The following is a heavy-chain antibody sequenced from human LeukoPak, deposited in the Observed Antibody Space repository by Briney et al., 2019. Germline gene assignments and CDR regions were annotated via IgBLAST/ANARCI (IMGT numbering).Heavy chain of an antibody. D-gene: IGHD1-26*01. CDR1: GFTFSSYG. Sequence: GGSLRLSCAASGFTFSSYGMPWVRQAPGKGLEWVAVIWYDGSNKYYADSVKGRFTISRDNSKNTLYLQMNSLRAEDTAVYYCARDRPYSGSYSLLYYYYGMDVWGQGTTVTVSS. V-gene: IGHV3-33*01. CDR2: IWYDGSNK. J-gene: IGHJ6*02. CDR3: ARDRPYSGSYSLLYYYYGMDV.